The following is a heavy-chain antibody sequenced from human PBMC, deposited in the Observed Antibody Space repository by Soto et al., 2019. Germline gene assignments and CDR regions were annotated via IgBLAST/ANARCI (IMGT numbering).Heavy chain of an antibody. J-gene: IGHJ6*02. CDR3: ARDSLSIAALRYYYYGMDV. V-gene: IGHV3-21*01. CDR2: ISSSSSYI. CDR1: GFTFSSYS. Sequence: GGSLRLSCAASGFTFSSYSMNWVRQAPGKGLEWVSSISSSSSYIYYADSVKGRFTISRDNAKNSLYLQMNSLRAEDTAVYYCARDSLSIAALRYYYYGMDVWGQGTTVTVSS. D-gene: IGHD6-6*01.